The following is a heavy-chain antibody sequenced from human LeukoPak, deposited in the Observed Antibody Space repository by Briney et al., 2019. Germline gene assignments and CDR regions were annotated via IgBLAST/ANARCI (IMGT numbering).Heavy chain of an antibody. J-gene: IGHJ6*02. V-gene: IGHV3-30-3*01. CDR1: GFTFSHYS. CDR2: ISYDGSDK. CDR3: ARDLSYCTITSCSYYYYGMDV. Sequence: GGSLRLSCAASGFTFSHYSMHWVRQAPGKGLEWVAVISYDGSDKSYADSVKGRFTISRDNAKNSLYLQMNSLRAEDTAVYYCARDLSYCTITSCSYYYYGMDVWGQGTTVTVSS. D-gene: IGHD2-2*01.